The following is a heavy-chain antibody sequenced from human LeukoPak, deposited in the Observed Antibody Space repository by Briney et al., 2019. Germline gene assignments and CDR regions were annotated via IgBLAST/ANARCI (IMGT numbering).Heavy chain of an antibody. Sequence: GASVKVSCKASGYTFSSYYMHWVRQAPGQGLEWMGIINPSGGSTTYAQKFQGRVTMTGDTSTSTVYMELSSLRSEDTAVYYCARVDSSGYYGHYFDYWGQGTLVTVSS. J-gene: IGHJ4*02. CDR1: GYTFSSYY. CDR3: ARVDSSGYYGHYFDY. D-gene: IGHD3-22*01. CDR2: INPSGGST. V-gene: IGHV1-46*01.